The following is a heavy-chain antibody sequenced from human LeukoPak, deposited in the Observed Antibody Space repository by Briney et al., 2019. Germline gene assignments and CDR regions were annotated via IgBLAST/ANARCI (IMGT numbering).Heavy chain of an antibody. V-gene: IGHV5-51*01. CDR2: IYPGDSDT. Sequence: GESLKISCKGSGYSFTSYWIGWVRQMPGKSLEWMGIIYPGDSDTRYSPSFQGQVTISADKSISTAYLQWSSLKASDTAMYYCARCGYGSGSYWGDNWFDPWGQGTLVTVSS. CDR1: GYSFTSYW. CDR3: ARCGYGSGSYWGDNWFDP. D-gene: IGHD3-10*01. J-gene: IGHJ5*02.